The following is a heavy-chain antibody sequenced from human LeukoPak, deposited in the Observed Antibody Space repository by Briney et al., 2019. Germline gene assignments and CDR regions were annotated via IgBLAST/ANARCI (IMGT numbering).Heavy chain of an antibody. V-gene: IGHV1-69*04. CDR3: ARGGAMARFTD. CDR2: IIPILGIA. CDR1: GGTFSSYA. D-gene: IGHD5-24*01. J-gene: IGHJ4*02. Sequence: GSSVKVSCKAPGGTFSSYAISWVRQAPGQGLEWMGRIIPILGIANYAQKFQGRVTITADKSTSTAYMELSSLRSEDTAVYYCARGGAMARFTDWGQGTLVTVSS.